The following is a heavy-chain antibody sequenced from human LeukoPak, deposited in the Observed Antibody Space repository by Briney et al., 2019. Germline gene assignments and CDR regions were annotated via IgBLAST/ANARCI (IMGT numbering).Heavy chain of an antibody. J-gene: IGHJ4*02. CDR1: GYTFTGYY. V-gene: IGHV1-2*06. Sequence: GASVKVSCKASGYTFTGYYMHWVRQAPGQGLEWMGRINPNSGGTNYAQKFRGRVTMTRDTSISTAYMELSRLRSDDTAVYYCAREVGIRPRRILYWGQGTLVTVSS. D-gene: IGHD1-14*01. CDR2: INPNSGGT. CDR3: AREVGIRPRRILY.